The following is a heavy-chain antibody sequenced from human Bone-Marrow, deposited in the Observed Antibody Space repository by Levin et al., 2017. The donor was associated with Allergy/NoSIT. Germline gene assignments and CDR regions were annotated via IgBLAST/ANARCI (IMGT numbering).Heavy chain of an antibody. CDR2: LSDSGTST. D-gene: IGHD2-8*02. V-gene: IGHV3-23*01. Sequence: AGGSLRLSCGTSGFTFGRYAMSWVRQAPGRGLEWVSGLSDSGTSTHYADSVKGRCTISRDNSRNTLYLQMNSLRAEDSAIYYCAKTKNTGYYMDVWGKGTTVTVSS. CDR1: GFTFGRYA. J-gene: IGHJ6*03. CDR3: AKTKNTGYYMDV.